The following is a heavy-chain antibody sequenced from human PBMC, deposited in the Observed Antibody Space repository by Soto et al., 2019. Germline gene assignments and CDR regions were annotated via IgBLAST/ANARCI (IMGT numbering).Heavy chain of an antibody. V-gene: IGHV3-21*03. CDR3: TTRVG. CDR1: GFTFSSYS. J-gene: IGHJ4*02. Sequence: VGSLRLSCAASGFTFSSYSMNWVRQAPGKGLEWVSSISSRSSYIYYADSVKGRFTISRDNAKNSLYLQMNSLKTEDTGVYYCTTRVGGGQGTRVTVS. CDR2: ISSRSSYI. D-gene: IGHD3-3*01.